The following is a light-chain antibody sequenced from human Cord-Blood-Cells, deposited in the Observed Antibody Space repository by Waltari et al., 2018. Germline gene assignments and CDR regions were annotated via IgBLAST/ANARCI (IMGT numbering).Light chain of an antibody. CDR2: EGS. CDR3: CSYAGSSTWV. Sequence: QSALTQPASVSGSPGQSITISCTGTSSAVGSYNLVSWYQQHPGKAPTLTIDEGSKRPSGVSNRCAGSKSGNTASLTISGLQAEDEADYYCCSYAGSSTWVFGGGTKLTVL. CDR1: SSAVGSYNL. V-gene: IGLV2-23*01. J-gene: IGLJ3*02.